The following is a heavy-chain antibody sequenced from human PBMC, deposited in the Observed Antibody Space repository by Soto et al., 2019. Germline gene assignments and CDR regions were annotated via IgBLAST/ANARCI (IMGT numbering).Heavy chain of an antibody. Sequence: ASVKVSCKASGYTFTSYAMHWVRRAPGQRLEWMGWINGGNGNTKYSQKFQGRVTITRDTSATTAYMELSSLRSEDTAVYYCARAGLMYYYYGVDVWGQGTTVTVSS. CDR1: GYTFTSYA. CDR2: INGGNGNT. CDR3: ARAGLMYYYYGVDV. D-gene: IGHD3-16*01. J-gene: IGHJ6*02. V-gene: IGHV1-3*01.